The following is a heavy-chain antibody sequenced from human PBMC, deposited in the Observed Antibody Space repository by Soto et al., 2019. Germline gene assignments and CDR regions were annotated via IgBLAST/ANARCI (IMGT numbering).Heavy chain of an antibody. Sequence: SQTLSLTCAISGDSVSSNSAAWNWIRQSPSRGLEWLGRTYYRSKWYNDYAVSVKSRITINPDTSKNQFSLQLNSVTPEDTAVYYCARDGQQQGRNYYYYGMDVWGQGTTVTVSS. CDR1: GDSVSSNSAA. J-gene: IGHJ6*02. V-gene: IGHV6-1*01. CDR3: ARDGQQQGRNYYYYGMDV. CDR2: TYYRSKWYN. D-gene: IGHD6-13*01.